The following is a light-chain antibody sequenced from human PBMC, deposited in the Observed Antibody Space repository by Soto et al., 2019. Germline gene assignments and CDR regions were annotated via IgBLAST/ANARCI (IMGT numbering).Light chain of an antibody. V-gene: IGKV1-9*01. J-gene: IGKJ1*01. CDR1: QGISSY. CDR3: QQLNSYPPEWT. CDR2: AAS. Sequence: IQLTQSPSSLSASVGDRVTITCRASQGISSYLAWYQQKPGKAPKLLIYAASTLQSAVPSRFSGSGSGTDFTLTISSLQTEDFATYYCQQLNSYPPEWTFVQGPKVEIK.